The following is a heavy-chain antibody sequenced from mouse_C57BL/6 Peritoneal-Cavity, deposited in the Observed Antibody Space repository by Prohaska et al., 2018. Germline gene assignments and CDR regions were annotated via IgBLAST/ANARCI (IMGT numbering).Heavy chain of an antibody. CDR2: ILPGSGST. V-gene: IGHV1-9*01. D-gene: IGHD1-1*01. Sequence: KLSCKATGYTFTGYWIEWVKQRPGHGLEWIGEILPGSGSTNYNVNFKCKATFTAATSSNMAYLQLSSLTTEDSAIYYCARGNTVPDLDYWGQGTTLTVSS. CDR1: GYTFTGYW. J-gene: IGHJ2*01. CDR3: ARGNTVPDLDY.